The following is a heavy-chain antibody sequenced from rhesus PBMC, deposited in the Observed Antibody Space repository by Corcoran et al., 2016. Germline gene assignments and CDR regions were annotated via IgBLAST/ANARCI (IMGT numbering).Heavy chain of an antibody. J-gene: IGHJ6*01. V-gene: IGHV4-147*01. D-gene: IGHD6S26*01. Sequence: QVQLQESGPGLVKPSETLSLTCAVSGYSISSNYWSWIRQPPGKGLEWIGYFYGSSGSTYSNPSPKSPVTHSTDTSKNQFALKLSSVTAADTAVYYCARGYSSGWSYNYGLDSWGQGVVVTVSS. CDR1: GYSISSNY. CDR3: ARGYSSGWSYNYGLDS. CDR2: FYGSSGST.